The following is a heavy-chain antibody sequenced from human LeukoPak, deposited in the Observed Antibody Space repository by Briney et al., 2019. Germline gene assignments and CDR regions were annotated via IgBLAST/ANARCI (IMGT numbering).Heavy chain of an antibody. CDR3: TSPVGSYLPLAK. V-gene: IGHV3-73*01. D-gene: IGHD3-10*01. CDR1: GFIFSGSA. J-gene: IGHJ4*02. Sequence: GGSLRLSCAASGFIFSGSAMHWVRQASGKGREWVGRIRSKANSYATPYAASVKGRFTISRDDSNNTAYLQMNSLKTEDTAVYYCTSPVGSYLPLAKWGQGTLVTVSS. CDR2: IRSKANSYAT.